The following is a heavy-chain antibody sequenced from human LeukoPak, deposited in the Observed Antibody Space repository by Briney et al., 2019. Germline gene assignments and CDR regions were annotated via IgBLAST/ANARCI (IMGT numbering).Heavy chain of an antibody. CDR3: AKDLEVDYGDYREYFQH. D-gene: IGHD4-17*01. CDR2: ISYDGSNI. J-gene: IGHJ1*01. Sequence: PGGSLRLSCAASGFTFSNYAIHWVRQAPGKGLEWVAFISYDGSNIDYAKSVRGRFTISRDSSKNTLYLQMNNLRAEDTAVYYCAKDLEVDYGDYREYFQHWGQGTLVTVSS. CDR1: GFTFSNYA. V-gene: IGHV3-30*18.